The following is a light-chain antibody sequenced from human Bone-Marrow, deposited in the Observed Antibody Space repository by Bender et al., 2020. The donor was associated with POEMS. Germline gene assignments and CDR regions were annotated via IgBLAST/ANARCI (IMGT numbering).Light chain of an antibody. Sequence: QSVLTQAPSASGTPGQRVTISCSGSSSNTGSITVNWYQQLPGTAPKLLIHSNNQRPSGVPDRFSGSKYGTSASLAISGLRSDDEGNYYCATWRDSQDGWVFGGGTKLTVL. CDR3: ATWRDSQDGWV. CDR2: SNN. J-gene: IGLJ3*02. V-gene: IGLV1-44*01. CDR1: SSNTGSIT.